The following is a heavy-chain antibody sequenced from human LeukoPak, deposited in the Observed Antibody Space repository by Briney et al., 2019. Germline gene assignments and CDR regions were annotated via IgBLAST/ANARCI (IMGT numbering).Heavy chain of an antibody. CDR2: VSSNGAKT. CDR1: GFTFSSYA. V-gene: IGHV3-23*01. J-gene: IGHJ4*02. CDR3: AKDGEWRPAAD. D-gene: IGHD2-2*01. Sequence: PGGSLRLSCAASGFTFSSYAITWVRQAPGKGLEWVSAVSSNGAKTYYPDSVKGRFTIFRDNSKNTLYLQMNSLRAEDTAIYYCAKDGEWRPAADRGQGTLVTVSS.